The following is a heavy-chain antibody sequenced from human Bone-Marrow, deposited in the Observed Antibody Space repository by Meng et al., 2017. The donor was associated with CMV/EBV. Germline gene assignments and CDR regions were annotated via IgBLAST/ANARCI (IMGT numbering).Heavy chain of an antibody. CDR2: ISSSGSTI. CDR3: ARVAYSGGWYVNY. D-gene: IGHD6-19*01. V-gene: IGHV3-48*03. Sequence: GESLKISYAASGFTFSSYEMNWVRQAPGKGLEWVSYISSSGSTIYYADSVKGRFTTSRDNAKNSLSLQMNSLRAEDTAVYFCARVAYSGGWYVNYCGQGTLVTASS. CDR1: GFTFSSYE. J-gene: IGHJ4*02.